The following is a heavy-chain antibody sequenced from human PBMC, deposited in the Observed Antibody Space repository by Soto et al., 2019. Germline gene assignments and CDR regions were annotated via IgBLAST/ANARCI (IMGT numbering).Heavy chain of an antibody. CDR3: ARVVASVLTPFIHYGMDV. CDR1: GGTFSSYA. CDR2: IIPIFGTA. J-gene: IGHJ6*02. Sequence: QVQLVQSGAEVKTPGSSVKVSCKASGGTFSSYAISWVRQAPGQGHAWMGGIIPIFGTANYAQKFQGRVTITADESTSTAYMELSSLRSEDTAVYSCARVVASVLTPFIHYGMDVWGQGTTVTVSS. V-gene: IGHV1-69*01. D-gene: IGHD1-20*01.